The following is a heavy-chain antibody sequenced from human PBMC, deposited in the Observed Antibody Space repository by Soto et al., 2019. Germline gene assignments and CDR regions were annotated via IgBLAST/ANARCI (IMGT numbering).Heavy chain of an antibody. CDR1: GFTFTDAW. J-gene: IGHJ2*01. CDR2: IKSETEGVTV. V-gene: IGHV3-15*01. CDR3: ARLHRVPWYFAL. Sequence: PGGALRLSCVASGFTFTDAWMSWVRQAPGEGLEWVGRIKSETEGVTVDSAAVVYGRVTISRDDSKSTLYLQMDRLKTEDTAVYYCARLHRVPWYFALWGRGTLVTVSS.